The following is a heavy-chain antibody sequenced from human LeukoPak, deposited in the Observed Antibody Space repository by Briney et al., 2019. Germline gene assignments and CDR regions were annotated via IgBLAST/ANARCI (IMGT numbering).Heavy chain of an antibody. Sequence: SETLSLTCTVSGGSISSGGYYWSWIRQPPGKGLEWIGYIYHSGSTYYNPSLKSRVTISVDRSKNQFSLKLSSVTAADTAVYYCAGSTVTFATAYYPWGQGTLVTVSS. D-gene: IGHD4-17*01. V-gene: IGHV4-30-2*01. CDR1: GGSISSGGYY. J-gene: IGHJ5*02. CDR2: IYHSGST. CDR3: AGSTVTFATAYYP.